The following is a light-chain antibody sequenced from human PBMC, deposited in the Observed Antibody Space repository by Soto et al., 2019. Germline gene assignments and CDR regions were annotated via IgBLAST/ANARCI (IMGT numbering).Light chain of an antibody. J-gene: IGKJ3*01. CDR1: QGISSY. CDR2: AAS. Sequence: AIRMTQSPSSFSASTGDRVTITCRASQGISSYLAWYQQKPGKAPKLLIYAASTLQSGVPSRCSGSGSGTDFTLTIGCLQSEDFATYYCQQYYSYPRAFGPGTKVDIK. V-gene: IGKV1-8*01. CDR3: QQYYSYPRA.